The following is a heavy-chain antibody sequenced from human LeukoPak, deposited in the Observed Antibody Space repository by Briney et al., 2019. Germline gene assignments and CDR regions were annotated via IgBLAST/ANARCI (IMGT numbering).Heavy chain of an antibody. CDR2: ISSSSSTI. CDR3: ARDEPPNRGESLFDY. CDR1: GFTFSSYS. J-gene: IGHJ4*02. Sequence: GGSLRPSCAAPGFTFSSYSMNWVRQAPGKGLEWVSYISSSSSTIYYADSVKGRFTISRDNAKNSLYLQMNSLRDEDTAVYYCARDEPPNRGESLFDYWGQGTLVTVSS. D-gene: IGHD3-10*01. V-gene: IGHV3-48*02.